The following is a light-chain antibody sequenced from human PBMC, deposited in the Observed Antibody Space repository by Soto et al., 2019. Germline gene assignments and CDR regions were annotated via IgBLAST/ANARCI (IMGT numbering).Light chain of an antibody. V-gene: IGKV1-39*01. Sequence: IWMTQSPSLISASTGDRVNITCRASQGISSWLAWYQQKPGKAPKLLIYAASSLQSGVPSRFSGSGSGTDFTLTISSLQPEDFATYYCQQSYSTPWTFGQGTKVDIK. J-gene: IGKJ1*01. CDR2: AAS. CDR1: QGISSW. CDR3: QQSYSTPWT.